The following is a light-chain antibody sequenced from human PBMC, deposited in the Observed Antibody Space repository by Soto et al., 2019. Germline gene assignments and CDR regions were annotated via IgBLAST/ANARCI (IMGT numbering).Light chain of an antibody. V-gene: IGKV1-9*01. CDR2: VAS. Sequence: DIQLTQSPSFLSASVGDRVTITCRASQGISTYLAWYQQKPGKAPKLLIYVASTLQSGLPSRFSGSGSGTEFTLTISSLQPEDFATYYCQQLNNYPRTFGQGTKVDIK. CDR3: QQLNNYPRT. CDR1: QGISTY. J-gene: IGKJ1*01.